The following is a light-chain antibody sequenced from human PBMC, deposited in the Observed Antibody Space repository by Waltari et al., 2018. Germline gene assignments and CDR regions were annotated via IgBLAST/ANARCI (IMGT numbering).Light chain of an antibody. CDR2: GNS. Sequence: QSVLTQPPSVSGAPGQRVTISCTGSSSTIGAGYDVHWYHHLPGTAPKLLIYGNSNRPSGVPDRFSGSKSGTSASLAISGLHAEDEADYYCQSYDSSLSGVVFGGGTKLTVL. CDR3: QSYDSSLSGVV. CDR1: SSTIGAGYD. J-gene: IGLJ2*01. V-gene: IGLV1-40*01.